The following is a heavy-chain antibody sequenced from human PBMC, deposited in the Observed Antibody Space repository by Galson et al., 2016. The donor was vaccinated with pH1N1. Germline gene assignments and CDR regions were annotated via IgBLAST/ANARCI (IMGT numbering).Heavy chain of an antibody. J-gene: IGHJ4*02. V-gene: IGHV3-30*02. D-gene: IGHD4-17*01. CDR3: AKDSGDFNGRFDY. CDR1: GFSFIDSG. CDR2: IRYGGNAT. Sequence: SLRLSCAASGFSFIDSGMHWVRQVPGKGLEWVAFIRYGGNATYYLDSVKGRFTISRDNSKNTPYLQMNSLRTEDTSVYYCAKDSGDFNGRFDYWGQGTLVSVSS.